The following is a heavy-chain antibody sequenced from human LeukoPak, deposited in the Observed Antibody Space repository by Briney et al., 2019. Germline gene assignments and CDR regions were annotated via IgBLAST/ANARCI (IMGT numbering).Heavy chain of an antibody. Sequence: SETLSLTCSVSGGSISTYYWSWIRQPPGKGLEWIGYIYYSGSSNYNPSLKSRVTISVDTSKNQFSLNLTSVTAADTAVYYCARDKCNSTTCPKYFDYWSQGTLVTVSS. CDR3: ARDKCNSTTCPKYFDY. D-gene: IGHD2-2*01. CDR2: IYYSGSS. V-gene: IGHV4-59*12. J-gene: IGHJ4*02. CDR1: GGSISTYY.